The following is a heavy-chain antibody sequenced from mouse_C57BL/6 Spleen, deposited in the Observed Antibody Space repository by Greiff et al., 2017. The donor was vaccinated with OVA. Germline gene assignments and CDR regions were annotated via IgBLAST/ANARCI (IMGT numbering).Heavy chain of an antibody. J-gene: IGHJ2*01. Sequence: QVQLQQPGAELVMPGASVKLSCKASGYTFTSYWMHWVKQRPGQGLEWIGEIDPSDSYTNYNQKFKGKSTLTADKSSSTAYMQLSSLTSEDSAVYYCARRYYGSREGYFDYWGQGTTLTVSS. V-gene: IGHV1-69*01. D-gene: IGHD1-1*01. CDR1: GYTFTSYW. CDR3: ARRYYGSREGYFDY. CDR2: IDPSDSYT.